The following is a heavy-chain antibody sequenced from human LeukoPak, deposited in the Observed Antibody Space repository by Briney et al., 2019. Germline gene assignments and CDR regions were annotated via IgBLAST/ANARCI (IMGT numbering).Heavy chain of an antibody. V-gene: IGHV4-30-2*01. CDR3: ARGPTYSSGWDY. CDR2: IYRSGST. CDR1: GGSISSGGYS. J-gene: IGHJ4*02. Sequence: SETLSLTCAVSGGSISSGGYSWSWIRQPPGKGLEWIGYIYRSGSTYYNPSLKSRVTISVDRSKNQFSLKLSSVTAADTAVYYCARGPTYSSGWDYWGQGTLVTVSS. D-gene: IGHD6-19*01.